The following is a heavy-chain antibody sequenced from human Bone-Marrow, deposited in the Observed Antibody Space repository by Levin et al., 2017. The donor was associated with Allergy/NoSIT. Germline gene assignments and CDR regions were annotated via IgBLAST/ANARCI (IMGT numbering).Heavy chain of an antibody. CDR1: EITLTNYG. D-gene: IGHD1-26*01. Sequence: PGGSLRLSCAASEITLTNYGVSWVRQAPGKGLEWVSAINPTGRSAYYADSVKGRFTISRDKSKNTVYLQMNSLRAEDTAVYYCVKAPLIGVGADGAYWGQGVLVIVSS. CDR3: VKAPLIGVGADGAY. V-gene: IGHV3-23*01. J-gene: IGHJ4*02. CDR2: INPTGRSA.